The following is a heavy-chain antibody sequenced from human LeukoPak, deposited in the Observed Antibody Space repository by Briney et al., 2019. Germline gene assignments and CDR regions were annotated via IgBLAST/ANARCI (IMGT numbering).Heavy chain of an antibody. D-gene: IGHD6-19*01. CDR1: GFTFDDYA. CDR2: ISWDGGST. J-gene: IGHJ6*02. CDR3: AKDRGSSGWSRCMDV. Sequence: PGGSLRLSCAASGFTFDDYAMHSVRQAPGKGLEWVSLISWDGGSTYYADSVKGRFTISRDNSKNSLYLQMNSLRAEDTALYYCAKDRGSSGWSRCMDVWGQGTTVTVSS. V-gene: IGHV3-43D*03.